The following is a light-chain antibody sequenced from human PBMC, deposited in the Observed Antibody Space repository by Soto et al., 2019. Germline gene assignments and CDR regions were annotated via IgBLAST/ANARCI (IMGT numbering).Light chain of an antibody. CDR1: QSVYMN. V-gene: IGKV3-15*01. CDR2: GAS. Sequence: EIVMTQSPGTLSVSPGERATLSCRASQSVYMNLAWYQQKPGQPPRLLIYGASTRATGIPDRFSGSGSGTEITLTISSLQFEDFAVDYCPQYNNWPPYTFGQGTKLEIK. J-gene: IGKJ2*01. CDR3: PQYNNWPPYT.